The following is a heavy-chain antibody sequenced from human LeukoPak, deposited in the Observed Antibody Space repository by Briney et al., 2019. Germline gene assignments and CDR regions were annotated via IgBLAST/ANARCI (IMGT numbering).Heavy chain of an antibody. CDR3: VRTAVSSGSEDY. J-gene: IGHJ4*02. V-gene: IGHV4-30-4*08. CDR2: IYYSGST. Sequence: SQTLSPTCTVSGGSIISSAYYWSWICQPPGKGLEWIGYIYYSGSTYYNPSLKSRVTISLDTSKNQFSLKLSSVTAADTAVYYCVRTAVSSGSEDYWGQGTLVTVSS. CDR1: GGSIISSAYY. D-gene: IGHD6-19*01.